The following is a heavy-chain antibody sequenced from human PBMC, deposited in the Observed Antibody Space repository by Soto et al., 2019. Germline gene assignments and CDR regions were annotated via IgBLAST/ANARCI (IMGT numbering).Heavy chain of an antibody. V-gene: IGHV1-18*01. J-gene: IGHJ5*02. D-gene: IGHD3-22*01. CDR1: GYTFNMHG. CDR3: AREDLEPDYDSSGYNNNWFDP. Sequence: ASVKVSCKASGYTFNMHGIIWVRQAPGQGLEWMGWISGYNGNTNYAQKLQGRVTMTTDTSTSTAYMELRSLRSDDTAVYYCAREDLEPDYDSSGYNNNWFDPWGQGTLVNVSS. CDR2: ISGYNGNT.